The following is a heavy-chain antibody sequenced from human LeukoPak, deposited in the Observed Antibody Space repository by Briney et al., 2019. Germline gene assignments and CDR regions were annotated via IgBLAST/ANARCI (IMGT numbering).Heavy chain of an antibody. Sequence: ASVKVSCKASGYTFTSYDINWVRQATGQGLEWMGWMNPNSGNTGYAQKFQGRVTMTRNTSISTAYMELSSLRSEDTAVYYCARGRLLYIYGSGSWYFDYWGQGTLVTVSS. J-gene: IGHJ4*02. CDR2: MNPNSGNT. D-gene: IGHD3-10*01. CDR3: ARGRLLYIYGSGSWYFDY. V-gene: IGHV1-8*01. CDR1: GYTFTSYD.